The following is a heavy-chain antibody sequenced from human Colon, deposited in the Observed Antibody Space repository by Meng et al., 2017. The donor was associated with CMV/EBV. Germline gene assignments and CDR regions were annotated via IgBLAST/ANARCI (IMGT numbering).Heavy chain of an antibody. J-gene: IGHJ4*02. CDR2: ISAYNGNT. CDR3: ARVLGGNFDY. CDR1: GGTLRNYG. D-gene: IGHD2-15*01. V-gene: IGHV1-18*01. Sequence: ASVKVSCKASGGTLRNYGISWVRQAPGQGLEWMGWISAYNGNTNYAQKLQGRVTMTTDTSTSTAYMELRSLRSDDTAVYYCARVLGGNFDYWGQGTLVTVSS.